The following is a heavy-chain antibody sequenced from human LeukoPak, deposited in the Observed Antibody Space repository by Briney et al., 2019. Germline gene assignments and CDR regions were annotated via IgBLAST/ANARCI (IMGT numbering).Heavy chain of an antibody. CDR2: IYHSGST. V-gene: IGHV4-38-2*02. CDR1: GYSISSGYY. CDR3: ARDLYYDSSGYYEGTPPDAFDI. D-gene: IGHD3-22*01. J-gene: IGHJ3*02. Sequence: SETLSLTCTVFGYSISSGYYWGWIRQPPGKGLEWIGSIYHSGSTYYNPSLKSRVTISVDTSKNQFSLKLSSVTAADTAVYYCARDLYYDSSGYYEGTPPDAFDIWGQGTMVTVSS.